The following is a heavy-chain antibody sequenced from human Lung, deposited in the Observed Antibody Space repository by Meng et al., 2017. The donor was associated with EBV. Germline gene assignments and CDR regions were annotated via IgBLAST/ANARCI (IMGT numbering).Heavy chain of an antibody. D-gene: IGHD1-1*01. Sequence: QVQMVQSGAGVKKPGASVKVSCKASGYTFTGYYIHWVRQAPGQGLEWMGWINPNTGGTKYAQKFQGWVTLTRDTSISTAYMELSRLRSDDTAVYYCARGRYELIWGLFDPWGQGTLVTVS. CDR2: INPNTGGT. V-gene: IGHV1-2*04. CDR3: ARGRYELIWGLFDP. CDR1: GYTFTGYY. J-gene: IGHJ5*02.